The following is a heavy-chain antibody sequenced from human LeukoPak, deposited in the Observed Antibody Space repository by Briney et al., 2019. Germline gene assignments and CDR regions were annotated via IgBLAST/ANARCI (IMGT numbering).Heavy chain of an antibody. CDR1: GYTLTELS. CDR2: FDPEDGET. CDR3: ARSIPLWKELRRDWFDP. V-gene: IGHV1-24*01. J-gene: IGHJ5*02. Sequence: ASVKVSCKVSGYTLTELSMHWVRQAPGKGLEWMGGFDPEDGETIYAQKFQGRVTMTEDTSTDTAYMELSSLRSEDTAVYYCARSIPLWKELRRDWFDPWGQGTQVTVSS. D-gene: IGHD3-10*01.